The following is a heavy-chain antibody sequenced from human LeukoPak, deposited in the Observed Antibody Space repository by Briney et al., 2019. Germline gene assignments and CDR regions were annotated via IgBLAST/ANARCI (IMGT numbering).Heavy chain of an antibody. V-gene: IGHV4-4*07. J-gene: IGHJ5*02. CDR3: AKQQLVLGWFDP. CDR2: IYTSGST. D-gene: IGHD6-13*01. Sequence: SETLSLTCTVSGGSISSYYWSWIRQPAGKGLEWIGRIYTSGSTNYNPSLKSRVTMSVDTSKDQFSLKLSSVTAADTAVYYCAKQQLVLGWFDPWGQGTLVTVSS. CDR1: GGSISSYY.